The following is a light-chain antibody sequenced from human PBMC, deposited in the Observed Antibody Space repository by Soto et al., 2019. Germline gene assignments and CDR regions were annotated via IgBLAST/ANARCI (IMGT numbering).Light chain of an antibody. CDR3: QQYDTSPFT. CDR1: HNIDSRY. CDR2: GAS. J-gene: IGKJ2*01. Sequence: EIVLTQSPGSLSLSPGDRATLSCRASHNIDSRYLAWYQQKPGQAPTLLVSGASSRATDVPDRFSGSGSGTYFTLTISRREPEDSAGHFCQQYDTSPFTLGQGTKLEIK. V-gene: IGKV3-20*01.